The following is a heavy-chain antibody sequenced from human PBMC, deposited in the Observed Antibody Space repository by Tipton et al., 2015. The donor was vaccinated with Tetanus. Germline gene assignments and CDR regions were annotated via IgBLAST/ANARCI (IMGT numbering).Heavy chain of an antibody. V-gene: IGHV3-9*01. Sequence: SLRLSCAASGFTFDDYAMHWVRQAPGKGLEWVSGISWNSGSIGYADSVKGRFTISRDNAKNSLYLQMNSLRAEDTALYYCAKDINYDFWSGRNWFDPWGQGTLVTVSS. CDR3: AKDINYDFWSGRNWFDP. D-gene: IGHD3-3*01. CDR2: ISWNSGSI. CDR1: GFTFDDYA. J-gene: IGHJ5*02.